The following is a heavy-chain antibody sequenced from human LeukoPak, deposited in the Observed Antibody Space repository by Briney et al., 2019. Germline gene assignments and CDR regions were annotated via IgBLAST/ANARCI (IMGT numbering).Heavy chain of an antibody. D-gene: IGHD3-22*01. Sequence: PGGSLRLSCAASGFTFSSYAMHWVRQAPGKGLEWVAVISYDGSNKYYADSVKGRFTISRDNSKNTLYLQMNSLRPEDTAIYYCARSYYDSTAYYLAEYFQHWGQGTLVTVSS. CDR1: GFTFSSYA. CDR3: ARSYYDSTAYYLAEYFQH. J-gene: IGHJ1*01. V-gene: IGHV3-30-3*01. CDR2: ISYDGSNK.